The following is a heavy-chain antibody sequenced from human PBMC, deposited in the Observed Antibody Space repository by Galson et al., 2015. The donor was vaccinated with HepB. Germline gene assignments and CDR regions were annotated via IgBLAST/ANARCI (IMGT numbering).Heavy chain of an antibody. V-gene: IGHV3-20*04. J-gene: IGHJ6*02. Sequence: SLRLSCAVSGFTFDDYGMSWVRQAPGKGLEWVSGINWNGGSTYYADSVKGRFTISRDSAKDSLYLQMNSLRAEDTALYYCARSREQQLIDLYYYYGLDVWGQGTTVTVSS. CDR1: GFTFDDYG. D-gene: IGHD6-13*01. CDR3: ARSREQQLIDLYYYYGLDV. CDR2: INWNGGST.